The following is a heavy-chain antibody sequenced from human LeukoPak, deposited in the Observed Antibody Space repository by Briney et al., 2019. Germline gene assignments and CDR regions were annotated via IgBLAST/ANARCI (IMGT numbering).Heavy chain of an antibody. Sequence: AGGSLRLSCAASGFTFSSYWMSWVRQAPGKGLEWVANIKQDGSEKYYVDSVKGRFTISRDSAKNSLYLQMNSLRAEDTAVYYCARDLYTPSTVVVPAGVDYWGQGTLVTVSS. D-gene: IGHD2-2*01. V-gene: IGHV3-7*01. CDR3: ARDLYTPSTVVVPAGVDY. J-gene: IGHJ4*02. CDR2: IKQDGSEK. CDR1: GFTFSSYW.